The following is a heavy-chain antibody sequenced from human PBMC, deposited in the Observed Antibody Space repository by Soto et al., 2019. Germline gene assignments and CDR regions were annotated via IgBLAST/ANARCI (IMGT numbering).Heavy chain of an antibody. Sequence: QAHLVESGGGVVQPGRSLRLSCAASGFTFTSYGMHWVRQVPGTRLEWVAVISYDGGIQHYADSVKGRFTISRDNSKNMVLLQMNSLRAEDTAVYYCVSDRGYGHASVPYSWGQGTLVSVSS. CDR1: GFTFTSYG. V-gene: IGHV3-30*03. CDR2: ISYDGGIQ. D-gene: IGHD5-18*01. J-gene: IGHJ4*02. CDR3: VSDRGYGHASVPYS.